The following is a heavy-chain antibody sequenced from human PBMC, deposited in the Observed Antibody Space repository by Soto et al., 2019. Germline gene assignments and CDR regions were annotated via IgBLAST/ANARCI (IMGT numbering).Heavy chain of an antibody. J-gene: IGHJ6*02. CDR1: GVTFSKFI. V-gene: IGHV1-69*01. CDR3: AKVRYSSPMGYYYGMDV. D-gene: IGHD6-19*01. Sequence: QVQLEQSGGEVKKPGSSVKVSCKASGVTFSKFIMTWVRQAPGLGLEWVGGIIPIFGTANYAQKFQGRVTINADESTSTSYMEVNNLRSEDTAVYYCAKVRYSSPMGYYYGMDVWGQGTTVTVSS. CDR2: IIPIFGTA.